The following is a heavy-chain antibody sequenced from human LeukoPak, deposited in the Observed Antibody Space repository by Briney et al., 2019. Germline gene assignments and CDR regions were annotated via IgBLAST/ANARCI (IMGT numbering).Heavy chain of an antibody. Sequence: GGSLRLSCAASGFTFSDYYMSWIRQAPGKGLEWVSAISGSGGSTYYADSVKGRFTISRDNSKNTLYLQMNSLRAEDTAVYYCAKAYLGCSSTSCYRRYYYYGMDVWGQGTTVTVSS. CDR2: ISGSGGST. D-gene: IGHD2-2*02. CDR3: AKAYLGCSSTSCYRRYYYYGMDV. J-gene: IGHJ6*02. CDR1: GFTFSDYY. V-gene: IGHV3-23*01.